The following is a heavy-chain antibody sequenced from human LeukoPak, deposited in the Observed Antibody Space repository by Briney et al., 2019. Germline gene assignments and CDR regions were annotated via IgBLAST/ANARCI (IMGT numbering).Heavy chain of an antibody. J-gene: IGHJ4*02. CDR1: GFTFSNCG. CDR3: ARDRDYDFFDY. D-gene: IGHD3-3*01. Sequence: PGGSLRLSCAASGFTFSNCGMHWVRQAPGKGLEWVAHIWYDGSNKYYADSERGRFTISRDNSKNTLYLQMNSLRAEDTAVYYCARDRDYDFFDYWGQGTLVTVSS. V-gene: IGHV3-33*01. CDR2: IWYDGSNK.